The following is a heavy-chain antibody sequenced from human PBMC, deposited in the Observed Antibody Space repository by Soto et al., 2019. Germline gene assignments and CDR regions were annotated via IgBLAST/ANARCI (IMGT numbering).Heavy chain of an antibody. D-gene: IGHD1-1*01. Sequence: SETLSLTCTVSGASISGFYWSWIRKSAGKGLEWIGRIYATGTTDYNPSLKSRVMMSVDTSKKQFSLKLRSVTAADTAVYYCVRDGTKTLRDWFDPWGQVISVTASS. CDR3: VRDGTKTLRDWFDP. V-gene: IGHV4-4*07. J-gene: IGHJ5*02. CDR2: IYATGTT. CDR1: GASISGFY.